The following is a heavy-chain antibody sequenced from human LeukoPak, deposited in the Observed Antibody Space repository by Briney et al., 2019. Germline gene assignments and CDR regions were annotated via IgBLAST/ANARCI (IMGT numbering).Heavy chain of an antibody. CDR2: ISYDGSNK. CDR3: AKDLYNSGWYQLDY. D-gene: IGHD6-19*01. V-gene: IGHV3-30*18. CDR1: GFTFSSYS. J-gene: IGHJ4*02. Sequence: PGGSLRLSCAASGFTFSSYSMNWVRQAPGKGLEWVAVISYDGSNKYYADSVKGRFTISRDNSKNTLYLQMSSLRAEDTAVYYCAKDLYNSGWYQLDYWGQGTLVTVSS.